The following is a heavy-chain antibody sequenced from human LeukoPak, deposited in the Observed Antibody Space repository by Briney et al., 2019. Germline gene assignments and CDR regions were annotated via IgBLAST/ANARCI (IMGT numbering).Heavy chain of an antibody. V-gene: IGHV4-59*01. Sequence: PSETLSLTCTVSGGSISSYYWSWIRQPPGKGLEWIGYIYYSGSTNYNPSLKSRVTISVDTSKNQFSLKLSSVTAADTAVYYCARSGSWYGLSAFDIWGQGTMVTVSS. CDR1: GGSISSYY. CDR2: IYYSGST. D-gene: IGHD6-13*01. J-gene: IGHJ3*02. CDR3: ARSGSWYGLSAFDI.